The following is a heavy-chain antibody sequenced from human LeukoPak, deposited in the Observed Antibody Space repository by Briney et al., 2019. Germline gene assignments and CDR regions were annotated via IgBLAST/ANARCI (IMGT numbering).Heavy chain of an antibody. CDR3: ARDLGHSGYDLYDY. CDR1: GLTFSKYW. CDR2: MKHDGNEK. Sequence: PGGSLRLSCVDSGLTFSKYWMNWVPQAPGKGLERVANMKHDGNEKHYVDSVEGRFTISRDNAKSSLYLQMNNLRAEDTAVYYCARDLGHSGYDLYDYWGQGTLVTVSS. V-gene: IGHV3-7*01. D-gene: IGHD5-12*01. J-gene: IGHJ4*02.